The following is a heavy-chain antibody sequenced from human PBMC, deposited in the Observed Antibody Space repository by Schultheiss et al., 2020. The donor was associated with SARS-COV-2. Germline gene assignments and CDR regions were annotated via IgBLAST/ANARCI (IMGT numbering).Heavy chain of an antibody. CDR3: ARDRGVAVPPWHRNYYFDY. V-gene: IGHV4-34*01. Sequence: SQTLSLTCAVNGGSSSGFYWSWIRQSPGTGLEWIGEINHTGSTNYNPSLKSRVTISVDTSKNQFSLKLSSVTAADTAVYYCARDRGVAVPPWHRNYYFDYWGQGTLVTVSS. J-gene: IGHJ4*02. D-gene: IGHD6-19*01. CDR2: INHTGST. CDR1: GGSSSGFY.